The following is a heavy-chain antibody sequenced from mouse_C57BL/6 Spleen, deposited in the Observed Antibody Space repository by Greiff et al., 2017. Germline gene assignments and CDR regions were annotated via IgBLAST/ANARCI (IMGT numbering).Heavy chain of an antibody. CDR1: GYAFSSYW. CDR3: ARDYYGSSHQYYFDY. J-gene: IGHJ2*01. CDR2: IYPGDGDT. V-gene: IGHV1-80*01. Sequence: VQLQESGAELVKPGASVKISCKASGYAFSSYWMNWVKQRPGKGLEWIGQIYPGDGDTNYNGKFKGKATLTADKSSSTAYMQLSSLTSEDSAVYFCARDYYGSSHQYYFDYWGQGTTLTVSS. D-gene: IGHD1-1*01.